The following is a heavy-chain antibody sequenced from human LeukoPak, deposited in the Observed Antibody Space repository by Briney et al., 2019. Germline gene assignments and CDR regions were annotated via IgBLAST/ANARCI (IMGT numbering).Heavy chain of an antibody. J-gene: IGHJ4*02. CDR1: GGSFSTYF. CDR3: VILIMGTSNTDY. CDR2: IDQSGIT. V-gene: IGHV4-34*01. Sequence: SETLSLTCAVVGGSFSTYFVHWIRQPPGEGLEWIGEIDQSGITKYNPSLRGGVTLSIDTSKNQFSLNLTSVTPADTAVYYCVILIMGTSNTDYWGQGTLVTVSS. D-gene: IGHD2-8*01.